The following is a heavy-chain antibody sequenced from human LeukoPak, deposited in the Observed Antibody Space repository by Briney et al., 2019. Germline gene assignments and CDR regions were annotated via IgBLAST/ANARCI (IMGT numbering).Heavy chain of an antibody. J-gene: IGHJ4*02. CDR1: GYTFTSYD. V-gene: IGHV1-69*04. Sequence: ASVKVSCKASGYTFTSYDINWVRQATGQGLEWMGRIIPILGIANYAQKFQGRVTITADKSTSTAYMELSSLRSEDTAVYYCARDRSYYDFWSGYYDYWGQGTLVTVSS. CDR3: ARDRSYYDFWSGYYDY. D-gene: IGHD3-3*01. CDR2: IIPILGIA.